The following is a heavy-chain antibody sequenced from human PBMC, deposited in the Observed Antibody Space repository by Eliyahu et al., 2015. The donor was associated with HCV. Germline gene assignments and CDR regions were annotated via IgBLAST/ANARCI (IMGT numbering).Heavy chain of an antibody. V-gene: IGHV5-51*01. D-gene: IGHD4/OR15-4a*01. CDR2: XXPXDSDT. Sequence: EVQLVQSGAEVKKPGESLKISCKGSGYSFTGYWIGWXRQMPGKGXEWXGVXXPXDSDTRYSPSFQGQVSISADKSISTAYLQWSSLKAXDTAVYYCARRRDYNFDYWGQGTLVTVSS. J-gene: IGHJ4*02. CDR1: GYSFTGYW. CDR3: ARRRDYNFDY.